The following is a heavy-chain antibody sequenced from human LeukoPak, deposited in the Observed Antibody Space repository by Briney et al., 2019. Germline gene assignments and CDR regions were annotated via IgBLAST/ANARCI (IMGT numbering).Heavy chain of an antibody. V-gene: IGHV3-21*01. CDR3: ARDYSGYDSYYMDV. CDR2: ISSSSSYI. J-gene: IGHJ6*03. D-gene: IGHD5-12*01. Sequence: GGSLRLSCVASGFTFSSYSMNWVRQAPGKGLEWVSFISSSSSYIYYADSVKGRFTISRDNAKNSLYLQMNSLRAEDTAVYYCARDYSGYDSYYMDVWGKGTTVTVSS. CDR1: GFTFSSYS.